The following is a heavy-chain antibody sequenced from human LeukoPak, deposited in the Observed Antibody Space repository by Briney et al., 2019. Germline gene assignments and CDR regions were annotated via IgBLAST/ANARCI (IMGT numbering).Heavy chain of an antibody. CDR2: IYWDDGK. CDR3: AHRHPSTYYYDSSGYPDDAFDI. Sequence: GSGPTLLNPTQTLTLTCTFSGFSLSTSGVGVGWIRQPPGKALEWLALIYWDDGKRYSPSLKSRLTITRDTSKNQVVLTMTNMDPVDTATYYCAHRHPSTYYYDSSGYPDDAFDIWGQGTMVTVSS. J-gene: IGHJ3*02. V-gene: IGHV2-5*02. CDR1: GFSLSTSGVG. D-gene: IGHD3-22*01.